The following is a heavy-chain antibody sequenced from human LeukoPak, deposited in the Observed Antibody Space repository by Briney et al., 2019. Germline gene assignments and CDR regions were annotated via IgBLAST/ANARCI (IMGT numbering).Heavy chain of an antibody. D-gene: IGHD2-15*01. Sequence: GGSLRLSCAASGFTFSSYAMSWVRQAPGKGLEWVSAISGSGGSTYYADSVKGRFTISRDNSKNTLYLQMNSLRAEGTAVYYCAKDRPRTVVMARTYFDYWGQGTLVTVSS. CDR2: ISGSGGST. CDR3: AKDRPRTVVMARTYFDY. CDR1: GFTFSSYA. J-gene: IGHJ4*02. V-gene: IGHV3-23*01.